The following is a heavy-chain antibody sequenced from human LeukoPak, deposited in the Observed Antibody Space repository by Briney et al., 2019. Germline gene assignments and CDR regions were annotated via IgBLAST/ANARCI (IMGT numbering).Heavy chain of an antibody. J-gene: IGHJ4*02. CDR1: GFTVSSNY. D-gene: IGHD1-26*01. CDR2: IYSGGST. Sequence: GGSLRLSCAASGFTVSSNYMSWVRQAPGKGLEWVSVIYSGGSTYYADSVKGRFTISRDNSKNTLYLQMNSLRAEDTAVYYCAKDLSGGATGSPAYWGQGTLVTVSS. CDR3: AKDLSGGATGSPAY. V-gene: IGHV3-53*01.